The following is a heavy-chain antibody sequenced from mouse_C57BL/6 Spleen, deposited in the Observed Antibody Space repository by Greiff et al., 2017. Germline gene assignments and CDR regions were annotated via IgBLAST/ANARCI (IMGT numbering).Heavy chain of an antibody. CDR2: IDPSDSYT. J-gene: IGHJ2*01. CDR3: ARYPPYGNSLGFDY. Sequence: QVQLQQPGAELVKPGASVKLSCKASGYSFTSYWMQWVKQRPGQGLEWIGEIDPSDSYTNYNQKFKGKATLTVDTSSSTAYMQLSSLTSEDSAVYYCARYPPYGNSLGFDYWGQGTTLTVSS. V-gene: IGHV1-50*01. D-gene: IGHD2-1*01. CDR1: GYSFTSYW.